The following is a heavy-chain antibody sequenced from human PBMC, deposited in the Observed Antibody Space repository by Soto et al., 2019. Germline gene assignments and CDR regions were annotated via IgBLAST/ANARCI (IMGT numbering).Heavy chain of an antibody. CDR2: ISSSSSYI. V-gene: IGHV3-21*01. CDR3: ARGRCSSTSCYRSHYYYYYMDV. Sequence: EVQLVESGGGLVKPGGSLRLSCAASGFTFSSYSMNWVRQAPGKGLEWVSSISSSSSYIYYADSVKGRFTISRDNAKNSLYLQMNSLRAEDTAVYYCARGRCSSTSCYRSHYYYYYMDVWGKGTTVTVSS. CDR1: GFTFSSYS. J-gene: IGHJ6*03. D-gene: IGHD2-2*02.